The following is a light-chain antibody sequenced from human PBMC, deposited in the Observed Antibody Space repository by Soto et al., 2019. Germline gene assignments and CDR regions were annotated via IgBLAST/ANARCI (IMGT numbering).Light chain of an antibody. CDR3: QQYNNWPRT. J-gene: IGKJ1*01. CDR1: QSFGTN. CDR2: GAS. Sequence: EIVMTQSPATVSVSPGDTATLSCRASQSFGTNLAWYQQTPGQAPKLLIYGASTRATGIPARFSGSGSGTEFTLTISSLQSEDFAVYYCQQYNNWPRTFGQGTKVDI. V-gene: IGKV3-15*01.